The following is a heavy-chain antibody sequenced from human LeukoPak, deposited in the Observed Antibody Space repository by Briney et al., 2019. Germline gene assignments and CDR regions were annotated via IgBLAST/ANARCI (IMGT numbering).Heavy chain of an antibody. CDR1: GGSISSSSYY. D-gene: IGHD4-11*01. CDR2: IYYSGST. V-gene: IGHV4-39*01. Sequence: PSGTLSLTCTVSGGSISSSSYYWGWIRQPPGKGLEWIGSIYYSGSTYYNPSLKSRVTISVDTSKNQFSLKLSSVTAADTAVYYCARQRSKVLDYWGQGTLVTVSS. J-gene: IGHJ4*02. CDR3: ARQRSKVLDY.